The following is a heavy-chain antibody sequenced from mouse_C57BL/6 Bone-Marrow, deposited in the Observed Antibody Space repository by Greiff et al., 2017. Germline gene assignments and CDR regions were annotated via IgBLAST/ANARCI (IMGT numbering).Heavy chain of an antibody. J-gene: IGHJ2*01. CDR3: ARDCYGNFYFDY. D-gene: IGHD2-1*01. CDR2: IYPGSGST. Sequence: QVQLQQPGAELVKPGASVKMSCKASGYTFTSYWITWVKQRPGQGLEWIGDIYPGSGSTNYNEKFKSKATLTVDTSSSTAYMQLSSLTSDDSAVYYCARDCYGNFYFDYGGQGTALTVSS. CDR1: GYTFTSYW. V-gene: IGHV1-55*01.